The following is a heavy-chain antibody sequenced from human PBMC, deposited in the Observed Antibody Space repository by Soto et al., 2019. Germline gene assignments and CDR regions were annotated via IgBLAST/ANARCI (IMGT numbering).Heavy chain of an antibody. CDR1: AGSFSHYY. V-gene: IGHV4-34*01. Sequence: QVQQQPWGAGLLQPSETLSLTCTVYAGSFSHYYWNWIRQSPGKGLERIGKINHGGSSSYNPSLRSRFSISVDMPKNPFSLTLSSVTAADTAVYYCARGGSSDWQVALDIWGQGTMVPVSS. D-gene: IGHD6-19*01. CDR2: INHGGSS. CDR3: ARGGSSDWQVALDI. J-gene: IGHJ3*02.